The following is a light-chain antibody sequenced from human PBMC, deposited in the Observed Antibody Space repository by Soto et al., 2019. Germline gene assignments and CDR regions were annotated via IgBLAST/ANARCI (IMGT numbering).Light chain of an antibody. J-gene: IGLJ1*01. CDR1: SSDVGGYNY. CDR2: DVS. V-gene: IGLV2-14*01. Sequence: ALTQPASVSGSPGQSITISCTGSSSDVGGYNYVSWYQQHPGKAPKLMIYDVSNRPSGLSNRFSGSKSGNTASLTISGLQAEDEADYYCSSYASSSTYVFGTGTKLTVL. CDR3: SSYASSSTYV.